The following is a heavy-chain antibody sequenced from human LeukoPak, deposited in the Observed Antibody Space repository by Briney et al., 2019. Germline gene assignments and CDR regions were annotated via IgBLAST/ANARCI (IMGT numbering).Heavy chain of an antibody. V-gene: IGHV3-23*01. D-gene: IGHD4-11*01. CDR1: GLTFSNYA. Sequence: KSGGSLRLSCAASGLTFSNYAMNWVRQAPGKGLEWVSGISGSGGSTYYADSVKGRFTISRDNSKNTLYLQMISLRAEDTAVYDCAKDRYSNYGNWFDPWGQGTLVTVFS. CDR2: ISGSGGST. J-gene: IGHJ5*02. CDR3: AKDRYSNYGNWFDP.